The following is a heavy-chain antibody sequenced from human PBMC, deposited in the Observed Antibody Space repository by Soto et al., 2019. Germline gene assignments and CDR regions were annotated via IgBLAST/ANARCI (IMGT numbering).Heavy chain of an antibody. CDR3: ARAYVDIAATIPNWFDP. V-gene: IGHV1-69*12. D-gene: IGHD5-12*01. Sequence: QVQLVQSGAEVKKPGSSVKVSCKASGGTFSSYAISWVRQAPGQGLEWMGGIIPIFGTANYAQKFQGRVTITADESTSTAYMELSSLRSEDTAVYYCARAYVDIAATIPNWFDPWGQGTLVTVSS. CDR2: IIPIFGTA. CDR1: GGTFSSYA. J-gene: IGHJ5*02.